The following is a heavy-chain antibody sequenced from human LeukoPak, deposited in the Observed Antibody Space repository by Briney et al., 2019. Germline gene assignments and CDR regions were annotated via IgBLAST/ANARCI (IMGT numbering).Heavy chain of an antibody. V-gene: IGHV4-59*01. CDR1: GGSISSYY. CDR2: IYYSGST. J-gene: IGHJ3*02. Sequence: SETLSLTCTVSGGSISSYYWSWIRQPPGKGLEWIGYIYYSGSTNYNLSLKSRVTISVDTSKNQFSLKLSSVTAADTAVYYCARVVSGSYGGRDAFDIWGQGTMVTVSS. CDR3: ARVVSGSYGGRDAFDI. D-gene: IGHD1-26*01.